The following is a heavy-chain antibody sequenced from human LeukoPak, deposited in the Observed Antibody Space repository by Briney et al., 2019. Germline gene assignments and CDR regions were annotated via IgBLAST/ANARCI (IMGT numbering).Heavy chain of an antibody. CDR1: GFTFSGYS. CDR2: ISESSSHT. D-gene: IGHD5-24*01. J-gene: IGHJ6*02. V-gene: IGHV3-21*06. CDR3: ARDRAVKARIGGMDV. Sequence: PGGSLTLSCEASGFTFSGYSMNWVRQAPGKGLEWVSYISESSSHTYNADSVKGRFTISRDNAKNSLYLQMNSLRVEDTGIYYRARDRAVKARIGGMDVWGQGTTVIVSS.